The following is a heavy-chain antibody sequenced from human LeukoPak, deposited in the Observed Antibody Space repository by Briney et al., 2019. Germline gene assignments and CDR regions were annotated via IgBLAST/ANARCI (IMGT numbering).Heavy chain of an antibody. V-gene: IGHV4-4*07. CDR1: GGSISSYY. CDR3: ARDSYYDILTGYYGFDP. Sequence: SETLSLTCTVSGGSISSYYWSWIRQPAGKGLEWIGRIYTSGSTNYNPSLKSRVTMSVDTSKNQFSLKLSSVTAADTAVYYCARDSYYDILTGYYGFDPWGQGTLVTVSS. CDR2: IYTSGST. D-gene: IGHD3-9*01. J-gene: IGHJ5*02.